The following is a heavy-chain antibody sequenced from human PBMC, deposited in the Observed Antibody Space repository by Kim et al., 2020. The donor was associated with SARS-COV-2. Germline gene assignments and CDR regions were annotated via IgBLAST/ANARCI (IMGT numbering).Heavy chain of an antibody. D-gene: IGHD1-20*01. Sequence: YADSVKGRFTISRDNSKNSLYLQMNSLRTEDTALYYCAKDTLGNWDAFDIWGQGTMVTVSS. CDR3: AKDTLGNWDAFDI. V-gene: IGHV3-43*01. J-gene: IGHJ3*02.